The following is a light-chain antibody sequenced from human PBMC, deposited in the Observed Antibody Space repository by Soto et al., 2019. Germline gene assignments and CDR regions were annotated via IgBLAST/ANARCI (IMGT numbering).Light chain of an antibody. CDR1: GSNIGSNF. CDR3: ATWDDSLNGYWV. V-gene: IGLV1-44*01. J-gene: IGLJ3*02. Sequence: QSVLIQPPSASGTPGQRVTISCSGSGSNIGSNFVNWYRQVPGTAPKLLIYGNHQRLSGVPDRFSGSKSGTSASLAISGLQSEDEAQYYCATWDDSLNGYWVFGGGTQLTVL. CDR2: GNH.